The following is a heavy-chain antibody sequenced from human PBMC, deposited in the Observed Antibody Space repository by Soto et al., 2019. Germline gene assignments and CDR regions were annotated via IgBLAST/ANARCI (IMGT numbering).Heavy chain of an antibody. J-gene: IGHJ4*02. D-gene: IGHD2-2*01. CDR1: GFSLSSYA. V-gene: IGHV3-23*01. Sequence: HPGGSLRLSCAASGFSLSSYAMSWVRQAPGKGLEWVSAISGSGGSTYYADSVKGRFTISRDNSKNTLYLQMNSLRAEDTAVYYCAKEGYCSSTSCYVRAKGFDYWGQGTLVTVSS. CDR2: ISGSGGST. CDR3: AKEGYCSSTSCYVRAKGFDY.